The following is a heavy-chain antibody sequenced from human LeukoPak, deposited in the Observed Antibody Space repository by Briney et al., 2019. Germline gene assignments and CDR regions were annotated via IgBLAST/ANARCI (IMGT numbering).Heavy chain of an antibody. V-gene: IGHV4-34*01. CDR3: ARESSWFDP. CDR1: GGSFSGYY. J-gene: IGHJ5*02. CDR2: INHSGST. D-gene: IGHD6-13*01. Sequence: SETLSLTCAVYGGSFSGYYWSWIRQPPGEGLEWIGEINHSGSTNYNPSLKSRVTISVDTSKNQFSLKLSSATAADTAVYYCARESSWFDPWGQGTLVTVSS.